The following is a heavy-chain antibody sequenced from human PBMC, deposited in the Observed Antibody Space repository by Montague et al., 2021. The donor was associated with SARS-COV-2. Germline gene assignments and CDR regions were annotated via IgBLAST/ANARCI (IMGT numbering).Heavy chain of an antibody. CDR1: GFTFSYCV. V-gene: IGHV3-23*01. Sequence: SLRLSCAASGFTFSYCVMSWVRQAPGKGLEWVSAISGSGGSTYYADSVKGRFTISRDNSENTLYLQMNNLRAEDTAVYYCANRGIAAAGSYRYYFDYWGQGTLVTVSS. CDR2: ISGSGGST. CDR3: ANRGIAAAGSYRYYFDY. J-gene: IGHJ4*02. D-gene: IGHD6-13*01.